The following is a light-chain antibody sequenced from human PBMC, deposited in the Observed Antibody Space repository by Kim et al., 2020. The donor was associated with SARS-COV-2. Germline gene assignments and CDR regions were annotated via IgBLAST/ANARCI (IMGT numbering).Light chain of an antibody. J-gene: IGLJ2*01. CDR1: SSDVGGYNY. Sequence: GQSGTIPCTGTSSDVGGYNYVSWYQQHPGKAPKLMIYEVSKRPSGVPDRFSGSKSGNTASLTVSGLQAVDEADYYCSSYAGSNNLVFGGGTQLTVL. CDR3: SSYAGSNNLV. V-gene: IGLV2-8*01. CDR2: EVS.